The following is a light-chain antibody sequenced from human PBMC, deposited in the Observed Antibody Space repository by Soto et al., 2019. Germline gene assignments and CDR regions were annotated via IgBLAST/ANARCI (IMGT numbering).Light chain of an antibody. CDR3: QKYNKATWK. Sequence: DIQMTQSPPSLSASVGDRVTITCRASQGIEGFLAWYQQKPGTAPKLLVYGTSTLQVGVPSRFSGSGWGTDFTLTISSVQPEDVATYYCQKYNKATWKFCQGTKV. V-gene: IGKV1-27*01. CDR2: GTS. J-gene: IGKJ1*01. CDR1: QGIEGF.